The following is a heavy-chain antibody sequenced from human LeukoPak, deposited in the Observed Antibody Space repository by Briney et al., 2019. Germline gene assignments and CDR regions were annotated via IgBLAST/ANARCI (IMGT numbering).Heavy chain of an antibody. CDR3: AKDRFDYGGKVPNWFDP. CDR2: ISYDGSNK. CDR1: GFTFSSYA. Sequence: GGSLRLSCAASGFTFSSYAMHWVRQAPGKGLEWVAVISYDGSNKYYADSVKGRFTISRDNSKNTLYLQMNSLRAEDTAVYYCAKDRFDYGGKVPNWFDPWGQGTLVTVSS. V-gene: IGHV3-30-3*01. D-gene: IGHD4-23*01. J-gene: IGHJ5*02.